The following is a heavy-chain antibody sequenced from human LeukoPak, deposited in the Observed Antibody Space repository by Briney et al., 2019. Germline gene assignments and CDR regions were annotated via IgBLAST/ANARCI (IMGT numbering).Heavy chain of an antibody. D-gene: IGHD3-10*01. J-gene: IGHJ4*02. CDR3: ARGYYKGSGSYFNDY. Sequence: SETLSLTCTVSGGSISSYYWSWIRQPAGKGLEWIGRIYTSGSTNYNPSLKSRVTMSVDTSKNQFSLKLSSVTAADTAVYYCARGYYKGSGSYFNDYWGQGTLVTVSS. CDR1: GGSISSYY. CDR2: IYTSGST. V-gene: IGHV4-4*07.